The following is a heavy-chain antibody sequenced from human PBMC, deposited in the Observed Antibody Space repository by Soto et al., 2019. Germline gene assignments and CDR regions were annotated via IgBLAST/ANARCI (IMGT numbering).Heavy chain of an antibody. Sequence: PSETLSLTCTVSGGSISSSSYYWGWIRQPPGKGLEWIGSIYYSGSTYYNPSLKSRVTISVDTSKNQFSLKLSSVTAADTAVYYCARHEQWGAYYYGMAVWVQGTTVTVS. CDR2: IYYSGST. J-gene: IGHJ6*02. CDR3: ARHEQWGAYYYGMAV. CDR1: GGSISSSSYY. V-gene: IGHV4-39*01. D-gene: IGHD6-19*01.